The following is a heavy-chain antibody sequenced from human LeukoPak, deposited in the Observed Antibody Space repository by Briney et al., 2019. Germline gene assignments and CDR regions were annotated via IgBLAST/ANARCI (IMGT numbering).Heavy chain of an antibody. J-gene: IGHJ4*02. CDR2: INSDGSGT. V-gene: IGHV3-74*01. CDR1: GFTFSSYW. CDR3: AKSPTGTRYFADF. Sequence: GGCLRLSCVASGFTFSSYWMHWVRQAPGKGLVWVARINSDGSGTRHADSVEGRLTISRDNAKSTLYLQMNSLTVADAAVYYCAKSPTGTRYFADFWGQGTLVTVSS. D-gene: IGHD1-1*01.